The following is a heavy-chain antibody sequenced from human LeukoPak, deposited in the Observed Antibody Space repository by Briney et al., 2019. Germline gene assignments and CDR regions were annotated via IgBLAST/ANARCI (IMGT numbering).Heavy chain of an antibody. CDR1: GGSISSGGYY. J-gene: IGHJ5*02. V-gene: IGHV4-31*03. CDR2: IYYSGST. D-gene: IGHD3-9*01. CDR3: AREQLHILTGYYDNWFDP. Sequence: SQTLSLTCTVSGGSISSGGYYWSWIRQHPGKGLEWIGYIYYSGSTYYNPSLKSRVTISVDTSENQFSLKLSSVTAADTAVYYCAREQLHILTGYYDNWFDPWGQGTLSPSPQ.